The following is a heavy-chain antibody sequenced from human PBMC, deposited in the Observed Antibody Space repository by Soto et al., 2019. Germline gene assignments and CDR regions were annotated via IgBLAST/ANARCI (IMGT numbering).Heavy chain of an antibody. D-gene: IGHD4-17*01. CDR3: AHRGYGDYPRDNWFDP. CDR1: GFSLNTGGAG. Sequence: QITLKESGPTLVKPTQTLTLTCTFSGFSLNTGGAGVGWIRQPPGKALEWLALIYWNDDERYSPSLKSKLTRTKDASKNQVVLTMTNMDPVDTATYYCAHRGYGDYPRDNWFDPWGQGTLVTVSS. J-gene: IGHJ5*02. CDR2: IYWNDDE. V-gene: IGHV2-5*01.